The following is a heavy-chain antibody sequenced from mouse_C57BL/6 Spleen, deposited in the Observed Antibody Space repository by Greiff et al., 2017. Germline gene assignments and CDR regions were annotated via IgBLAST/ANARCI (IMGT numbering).Heavy chain of an antibody. V-gene: IGHV1-80*01. D-gene: IGHD1-1*01. CDR3: AKGGYGSSHWYFDV. CDR1: GYAFSSYW. CDR2: IYPGDGDT. Sequence: VQLQQSGAELVKPGASVKISCKASGYAFSSYWMNWVKQRPGKGLEWIGQIYPGDGDTNYNGKFKGKATLTADKSSSTAYMQLSSLTSEDSAVYFCAKGGYGSSHWYFDVWGTGTTVTVSS. J-gene: IGHJ1*03.